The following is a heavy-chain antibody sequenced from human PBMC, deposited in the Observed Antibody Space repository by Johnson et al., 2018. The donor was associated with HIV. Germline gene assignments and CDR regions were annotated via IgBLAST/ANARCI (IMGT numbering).Heavy chain of an antibody. CDR3: ILNRITMSRGGSDDFDI. V-gene: IGHV3-66*01. CDR2: IYSGGGT. D-gene: IGHD3-10*01. CDR1: GFTVSSNY. Sequence: VQLVESGGGLVQPGGSLKLSCAASGFTVSSNYMSWVRQAPGKGLAWVSIIYSGGGTFYADSVKDRFTISRDNSKNTWYLQMYSLRAEDTAVHYCILNRITMSRGGSDDFDIWGEGTMVTVSS. J-gene: IGHJ3*02.